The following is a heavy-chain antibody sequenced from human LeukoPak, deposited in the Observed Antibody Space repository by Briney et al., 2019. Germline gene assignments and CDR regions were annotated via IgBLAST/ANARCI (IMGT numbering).Heavy chain of an antibody. J-gene: IGHJ4*02. CDR1: GYTFTDYA. D-gene: IGHD2-15*01. V-gene: IGHV7-4-1*02. Sequence: ASVTVSCKASGYTFTDYAMSWVRQAPGQGLEWMGWINTNTGNPTYAQGFTGRFVFSLDTSVNTAYLQISGLKIEDTAMFYCARARYCSDNKCYSDYWGQGTLVTVSS. CDR2: INTNTGNP. CDR3: ARARYCSDNKCYSDY.